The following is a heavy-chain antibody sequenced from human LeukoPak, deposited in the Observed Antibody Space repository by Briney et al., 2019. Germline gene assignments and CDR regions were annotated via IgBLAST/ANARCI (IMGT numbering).Heavy chain of an antibody. Sequence: PSETLSLTCTVSGGSISSYYWSWIRQPPGKGLEWIGYIYYSGSTNYNPSLKSRVTISVDTSKDQFSLKLSSVTAADTAVYYCARLILGYGMDVWGQGTTVTVSS. CDR3: ARLILGYGMDV. J-gene: IGHJ6*02. CDR2: IYYSGST. CDR1: GGSISSYY. V-gene: IGHV4-59*08.